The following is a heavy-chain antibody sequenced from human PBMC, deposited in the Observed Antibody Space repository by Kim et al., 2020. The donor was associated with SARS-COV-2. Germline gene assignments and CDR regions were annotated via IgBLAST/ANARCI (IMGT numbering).Heavy chain of an antibody. J-gene: IGHJ3*02. D-gene: IGHD4-17*01. CDR1: GGSISSYY. V-gene: IGHV4-59*01. CDR2: IYYSGST. Sequence: SETLSLTCTVSGGSISSYYWSWIRQPPGKGLEWIGYIYYSGSTNYNPSLKSRVTISVDTSKNQFSLKLSSVTAADTAVYYCARGEDYGGIADAFDIWGQGTMVTVSS. CDR3: ARGEDYGGIADAFDI.